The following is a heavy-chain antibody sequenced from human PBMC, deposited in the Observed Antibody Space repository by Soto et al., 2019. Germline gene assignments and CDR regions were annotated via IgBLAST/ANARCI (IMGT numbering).Heavy chain of an antibody. CDR1: GYTFTRYG. V-gene: IGHV1-18*01. CDR3: AKNGQPPYYYYGLDV. Sequence: GASVKVSFKASGYTFTRYGISWVRQAPGQGLEWMGWISGYNGDTNYAQKFQGRVSMTLDTSTGTAYMELRSLTSDDTAIYYCAKNGQPPYYYYGLDVWG. CDR2: ISGYNGDT. J-gene: IGHJ6*02. D-gene: IGHD2-8*01.